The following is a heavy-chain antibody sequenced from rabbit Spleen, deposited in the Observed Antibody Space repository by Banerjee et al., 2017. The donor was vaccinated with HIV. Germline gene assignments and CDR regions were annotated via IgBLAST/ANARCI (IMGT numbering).Heavy chain of an antibody. CDR2: IFTSSGNT. D-gene: IGHD5-1*01. Sequence: QSLEESGGDLVQPEGSLTLTCKASGFDFSSNAMCWVRQAPGKGLEWIGCIFTSSGNTYYASWAKGRFTISKTSSTSVTLQMTSLTAADTATYFCAEFWDLWGPGTLVTVS. CDR1: GFDFSSNA. J-gene: IGHJ4*01. V-gene: IGHV1S40*01. CDR3: AEFWDL.